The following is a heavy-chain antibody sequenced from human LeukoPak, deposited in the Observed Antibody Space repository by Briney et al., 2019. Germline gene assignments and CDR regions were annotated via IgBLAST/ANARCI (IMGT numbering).Heavy chain of an antibody. V-gene: IGHV1-18*01. CDR1: GYTFTGYG. Sequence: GASVKVSCKASGYTFTGYGISWVRQAPGQGLEWMGWISAYNGNTNYAQKLQGRVTMTTDTSTSTAYMELRSLRSDDTAVYYCARAYYDSSGYYYYFDYWGQGTLVTVSS. J-gene: IGHJ4*02. CDR2: ISAYNGNT. CDR3: ARAYYDSSGYYYYFDY. D-gene: IGHD3-22*01.